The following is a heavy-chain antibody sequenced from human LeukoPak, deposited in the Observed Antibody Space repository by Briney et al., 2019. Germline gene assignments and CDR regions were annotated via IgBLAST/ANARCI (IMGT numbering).Heavy chain of an antibody. CDR3: AKEQGGSPDY. V-gene: IGHV3-7*03. CDR2: IKQDGSDK. CDR1: GFTFTKYW. J-gene: IGHJ4*02. D-gene: IGHD1-26*01. Sequence: PGDSLRLSCAASGFTFTKYWMTWVRQAPGKGLEWVGNIKQDGSDKNYMDSVKGRFTISRDNTKNSVYLQMSSLRAEDTAVYYCAKEQGGSPDYWGQGTLVTVSS.